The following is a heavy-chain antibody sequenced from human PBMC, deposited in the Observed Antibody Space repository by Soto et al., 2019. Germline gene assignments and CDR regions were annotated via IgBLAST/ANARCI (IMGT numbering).Heavy chain of an antibody. CDR3: ARDPSEGRVGNWFQS. Sequence: EVQLVESGGGLGKPGGSLRLSCAASGFTFSRYGMNWLRQAPGKGLEWVASISSSTSYVYYADSVKGRFSTSRDNAKNILYLEMYALRTEDTAVYYCARDPSEGRVGNWFQSWGQGTLVTVSS. CDR1: GFTFSRYG. J-gene: IGHJ5*01. CDR2: ISSSTSYV. V-gene: IGHV3-21*06. D-gene: IGHD2-2*01.